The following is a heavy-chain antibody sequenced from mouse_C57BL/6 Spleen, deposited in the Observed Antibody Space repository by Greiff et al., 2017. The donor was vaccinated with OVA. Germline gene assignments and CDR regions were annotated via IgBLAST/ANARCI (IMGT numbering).Heavy chain of an antibody. V-gene: IGHV2-5*01. J-gene: IGHJ4*01. D-gene: IGHD2-4*01. CDR3: ATRYDYDERGYAMDY. CDR2: IWRGGST. Sequence: VKLQESGPGLVQPSQSLSITCTVSGFSLTSYGVHWVRQSPGKGLEWLGVIWRGGSTDYNAAFMSRLSITKDNSKSQVFFKMNSLQADDTAIYYCATRYDYDERGYAMDYWGQGTSVTVSS. CDR1: GFSLTSYG.